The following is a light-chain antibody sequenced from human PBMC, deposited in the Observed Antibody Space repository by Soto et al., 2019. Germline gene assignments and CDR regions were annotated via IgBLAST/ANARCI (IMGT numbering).Light chain of an antibody. Sequence: DIQMAQSPSSLSSSVGDIVTITRRASQSISRSLNWYQQKPGKAPKLLIFAASSLQSGVPSRFSGGGSGTDFTLTISSLQPEDSATYYCQQSYTTWTFGPGTKVDIK. J-gene: IGKJ1*01. CDR1: QSISRS. V-gene: IGKV1-39*01. CDR3: QQSYTTWT. CDR2: AAS.